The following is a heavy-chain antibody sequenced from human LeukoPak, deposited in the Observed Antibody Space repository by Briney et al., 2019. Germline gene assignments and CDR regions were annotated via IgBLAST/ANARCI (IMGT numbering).Heavy chain of an antibody. CDR1: GFTFSNYW. D-gene: IGHD1-26*01. CDR3: ARDRSGGSYLGFWFDP. CDR2: IDSDGSST. J-gene: IGHJ5*02. V-gene: IGHV3-74*01. Sequence: GGSLRLSCAASGFTFSNYWMHWVRQAPGKGPVWVSRIDSDGSSTTYADSVKGRFTISRDNARNTLYLQTNSLRAEDTAVYYCARDRSGGSYLGFWFDPWGQGTLVTVSS.